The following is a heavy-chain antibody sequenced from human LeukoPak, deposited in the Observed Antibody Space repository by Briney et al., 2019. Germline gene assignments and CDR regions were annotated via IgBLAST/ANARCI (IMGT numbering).Heavy chain of an antibody. J-gene: IGHJ4*02. CDR2: IYPGDSDT. V-gene: IGHV5-51*01. CDR1: GYIFTNYW. Sequence: GESLKISCKGSGYIFTNYWIGWVRQMPGKGLEWMGIIYPGDSDTRYSPSFQGQVTISVDKSISTAYLQWSSLKASDTAMYYCARSIQLWSRSVLYFDYWGQGTLVTVSS. CDR3: ARSIQLWSRSVLYFDY. D-gene: IGHD5-18*01.